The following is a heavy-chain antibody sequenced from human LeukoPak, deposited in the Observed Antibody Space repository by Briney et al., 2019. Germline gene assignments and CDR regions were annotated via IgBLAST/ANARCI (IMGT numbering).Heavy chain of an antibody. CDR2: INPNSGGT. D-gene: IGHD3-22*01. V-gene: IGHV1-2*04. J-gene: IGHJ4*02. Sequence: ASVKVSCKASGYTFTGYCMHWVRQAPGQGLEWMGWINPNSGGTNYAQKFQGWVTMTRDTSISTVYMELRRLRSDDTAVYYCAREGHYYDSSGYCRPLDYWGQGTLVTVSS. CDR3: AREGHYYDSSGYCRPLDY. CDR1: GYTFTGYC.